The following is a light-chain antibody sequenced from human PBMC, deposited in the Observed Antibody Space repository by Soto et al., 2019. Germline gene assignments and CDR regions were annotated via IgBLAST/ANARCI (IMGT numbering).Light chain of an antibody. CDR3: QQYNSYSRT. J-gene: IGKJ1*01. CDR1: QSISSW. CDR2: DAS. Sequence: DIQMTQSPSTLSAFVGDRVTITCRASQSISSWLAWYQQKPGKAPKLLIYDASSLQGGVPSRFSGSGSGTEFPLTISSLQPDDSATYFCQQYNSYSRTFGQGTKVEIK. V-gene: IGKV1-5*01.